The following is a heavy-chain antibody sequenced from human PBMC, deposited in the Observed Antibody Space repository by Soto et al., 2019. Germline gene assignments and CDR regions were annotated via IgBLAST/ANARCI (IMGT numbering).Heavy chain of an antibody. D-gene: IGHD2-2*01. Sequence: TGGSLRLSCAGSGFTVSNNYMSWVRQAPGKGLEWVSLIQRGGGTFYADSVKGRFSISRDKSKNTLYLQMNSLRAEDTAVYYCAKSSTSSWAFDYWGQGTLVTVSS. CDR2: IQRGGGT. J-gene: IGHJ4*02. CDR3: AKSSTSSWAFDY. V-gene: IGHV3-66*01. CDR1: GFTVSNNY.